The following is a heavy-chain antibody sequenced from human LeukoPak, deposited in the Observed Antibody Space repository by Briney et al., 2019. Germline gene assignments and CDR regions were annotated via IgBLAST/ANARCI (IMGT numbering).Heavy chain of an antibody. Sequence: ASVKVSCKASGYTFTCYGFNWVRQAPAQGLEWMGWSSAYNGNTNYAQKLQGRLTMTTDTSSRKHYMALRSLRSDDETVYYCVGGSHSGSYYSFYYYHGMHVGGQGTTVSVFS. CDR3: VGGSHSGSYYSFYYYHGMHV. CDR1: GYTFTCYG. V-gene: IGHV1-18*01. CDR2: SSAYNGNT. J-gene: IGHJ6*01. D-gene: IGHD1-26*01.